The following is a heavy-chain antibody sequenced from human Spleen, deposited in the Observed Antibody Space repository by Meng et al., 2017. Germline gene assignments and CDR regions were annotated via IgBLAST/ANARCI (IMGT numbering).Heavy chain of an antibody. CDR2: INPKSGDT. J-gene: IGHJ6*02. CDR1: GYTFPDYW. V-gene: IGHV1-2*06. CDR3: ARDIAVAGTPYYYYGMDV. Sequence: ASVKVSCKASGYTFPDYWLHWVRRAPGQGLEWMGRINPKSGDTHYAQRFQGRVTMTGDTSISTAYMELSGLRPDDTAMYYCARDIAVAGTPYYYYGMDVWGQGTTVTVSS. D-gene: IGHD6-19*01.